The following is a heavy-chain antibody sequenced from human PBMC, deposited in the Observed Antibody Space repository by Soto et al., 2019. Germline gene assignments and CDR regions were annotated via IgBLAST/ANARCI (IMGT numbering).Heavy chain of an antibody. CDR1: GCSISSSNW. V-gene: IGHV4-4*02. J-gene: IGHJ4*02. D-gene: IGHD1-1*01. CDR3: ARTLPNRQLFDS. Sequence: SETLSLTCAVSGCSISSSNWWSWVRQPPGKGLEWIGEIYHSGSTNYNPSLESRLTISIDTSKNQFSLRLASVTAADTAVYYCARTLPNRQLFDSWSQGTLVTVSS. CDR2: IYHSGST.